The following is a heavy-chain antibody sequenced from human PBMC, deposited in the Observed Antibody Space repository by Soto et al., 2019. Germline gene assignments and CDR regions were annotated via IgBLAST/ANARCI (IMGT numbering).Heavy chain of an antibody. CDR1: GGSIRGSY. CDR3: ARGRAIYGEWDDFDT. D-gene: IGHD1-26*01. CDR2: ISDNGKT. V-gene: IGHV4-59*13. Sequence: SEPLSLTCTVSGGSIRGSYWPWIRQSPGRGLQWLGFISDNGKTNSDASLKGRLTISLDTSKKQISLRLTSVTAAYTALYYCARGRAIYGEWDDFDTWGQGAQVTVSS. J-gene: IGHJ4*02.